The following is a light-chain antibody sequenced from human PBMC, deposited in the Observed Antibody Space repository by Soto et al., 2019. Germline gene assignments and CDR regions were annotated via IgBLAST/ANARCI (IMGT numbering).Light chain of an antibody. CDR2: DDT. J-gene: IGLJ2*01. V-gene: IGLV3-21*02. Sequence: SYELTQPPSVSVAPGQTARMTCGGNNIGSKSVHWYRQKPGQAPVLVVSDDTDRPSGIPERFSGSKSANTANLTISGVEGGDEADYYCHLWDIRSDQVVCGGGTKVTVL. CDR3: HLWDIRSDQVV. CDR1: NIGSKS.